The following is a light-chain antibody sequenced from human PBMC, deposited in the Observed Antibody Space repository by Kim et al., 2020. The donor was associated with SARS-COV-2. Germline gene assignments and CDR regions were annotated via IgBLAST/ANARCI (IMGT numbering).Light chain of an antibody. Sequence: EIVLTQSPGTLSLSPGERATLSCRASQSVSSNYLAWYQGKPGQAPRLLIFGASSRATGIPDRFSGSGSGTDFTLTISRLEPEDFAVYYCQQYGSSPYTFGQGTKVDIK. V-gene: IGKV3-20*01. CDR3: QQYGSSPYT. CDR1: QSVSSNY. CDR2: GAS. J-gene: IGKJ2*01.